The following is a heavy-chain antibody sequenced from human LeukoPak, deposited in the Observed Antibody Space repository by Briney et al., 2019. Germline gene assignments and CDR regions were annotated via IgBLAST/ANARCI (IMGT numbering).Heavy chain of an antibody. CDR2: INHSGST. CDR3: ARGPSITIFGVVINY. CDR1: GGSFSGYH. J-gene: IGHJ4*02. Sequence: SETLSLTCAVYGGSFSGYHWSWIRKPPGKGLEWIGEINHSGSTNYNPSLKSRVTILVDTSKNQFSLKLSSVTAPDTAVYYCARGPSITIFGVVINYWGQGTLVTVSS. V-gene: IGHV4-34*01. D-gene: IGHD3-3*01.